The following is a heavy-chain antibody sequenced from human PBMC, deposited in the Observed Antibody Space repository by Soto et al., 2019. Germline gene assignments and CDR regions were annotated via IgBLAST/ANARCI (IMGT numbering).Heavy chain of an antibody. D-gene: IGHD6-19*01. CDR2: ISSSSSYI. CDR3: ARQAVAGTERSDY. J-gene: IGHJ4*02. V-gene: IGHV3-21*01. CDR1: GFTFSSYS. Sequence: GGSLRLSCAASGFTFSSYSMNWVRQAPGKGLEWVSSISSSSSYIYYADSVKGRFTISRDNAKNSLYLQMNSLRAEDTAVYYCARQAVAGTERSDYWGQGTLVTVSS.